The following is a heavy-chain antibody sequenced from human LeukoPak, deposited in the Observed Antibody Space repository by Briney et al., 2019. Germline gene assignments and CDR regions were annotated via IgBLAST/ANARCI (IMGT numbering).Heavy chain of an antibody. CDR3: ASRVVTASFDAFDI. V-gene: IGHV3-21*01. CDR2: ISSSSSYI. Sequence: GGSLRLSCAASGFTFSSYSMNWVRQAPGKGLEWVSSISSSSSYIYYADSVKGRFTISRDNAKNSLYLQMNSLRAEDTAVYYCASRVVTASFDAFDIWGQGTMVTVSS. D-gene: IGHD2-21*02. CDR1: GFTFSSYS. J-gene: IGHJ3*02.